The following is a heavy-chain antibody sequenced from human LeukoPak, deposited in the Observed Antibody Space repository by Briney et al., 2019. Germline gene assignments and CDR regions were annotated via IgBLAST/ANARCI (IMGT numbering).Heavy chain of an antibody. CDR1: GYTFTGYY. Sequence: GASVKVSCKASGYTFTGYYMHWVRQAPGQGLEWMGWINPNSGGTNYAQKFQGRVTMTRDTSISTAYMELSRLRSDDTAVYYCAKDQGEYYYDSSGYPGFGYWGQGTLVAVSS. V-gene: IGHV1-2*02. J-gene: IGHJ4*02. D-gene: IGHD3-22*01. CDR3: AKDQGEYYYDSSGYPGFGY. CDR2: INPNSGGT.